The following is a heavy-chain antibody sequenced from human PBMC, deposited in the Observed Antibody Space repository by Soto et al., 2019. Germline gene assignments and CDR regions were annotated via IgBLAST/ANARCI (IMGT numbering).Heavy chain of an antibody. V-gene: IGHV4-30-2*01. CDR1: GGSISSGGYS. CDR2: IYHHGST. Sequence: QLQLQESGSGLVKPSQTLSLTCAVSGGSISSGGYSWSWIRQPPGKGLEWIGNIYHHGSTYYNPSVKSRVTVAGDRSKNQCSQKLSTVTAADTAVEYFAPQARVPRYYWGQGILVSVSS. CDR3: APQARVPRYY. D-gene: IGHD6-6*01. J-gene: IGHJ4*02.